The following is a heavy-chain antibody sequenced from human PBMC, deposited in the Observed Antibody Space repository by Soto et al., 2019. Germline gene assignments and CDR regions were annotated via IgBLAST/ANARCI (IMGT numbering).Heavy chain of an antibody. Sequence: SVKVSCKASGGTFSSYAISWVRQAPGQGLEWMGGIIPIFGTANYAQKFQGRVTITADESTSTAYMELSSLRSEDTAVYYCARHSRNYYLFDYWGQGTLVTVSS. CDR1: GGTFSSYA. CDR3: ARHSRNYYLFDY. D-gene: IGHD1-26*01. J-gene: IGHJ4*02. CDR2: IIPIFGTA. V-gene: IGHV1-69*13.